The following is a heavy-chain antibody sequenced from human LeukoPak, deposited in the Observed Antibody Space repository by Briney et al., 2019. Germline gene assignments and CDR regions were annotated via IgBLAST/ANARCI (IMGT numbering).Heavy chain of an antibody. CDR2: IIPIFGTA. V-gene: IGHV1-69*06. Sequence: GASVKVSCKASGGTFSSYATSWVRQAPGQGLEWMGGIIPIFGTANYAQKFQGRVTITADKSTSTAYMELSSLRSEDTAVYYCARGTYYDSSAYSGVRLFNYWGQGTLVTVSS. CDR1: GGTFSSYA. J-gene: IGHJ4*02. CDR3: ARGTYYDSSAYSGVRLFNY. D-gene: IGHD3-22*01.